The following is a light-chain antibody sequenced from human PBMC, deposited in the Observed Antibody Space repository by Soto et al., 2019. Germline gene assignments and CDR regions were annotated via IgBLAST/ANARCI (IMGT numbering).Light chain of an antibody. V-gene: IGLV2-14*01. J-gene: IGLJ1*01. Sequence: QSFLTQPASVSGSPGQSIAISCTGTSSDVGGYNYVSWYQQHPGKAPKLMIHEVSNRPSGISDRFSGSKSGNTASLTISGLQADDEADYYCSSHTSYSTRVFGTGTKVTVL. CDR2: EVS. CDR3: SSHTSYSTRV. CDR1: SSDVGGYNY.